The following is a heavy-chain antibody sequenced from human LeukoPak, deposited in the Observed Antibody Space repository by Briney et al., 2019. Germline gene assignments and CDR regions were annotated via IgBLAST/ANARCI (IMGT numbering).Heavy chain of an antibody. J-gene: IGHJ3*02. D-gene: IGHD2-8*01. CDR3: ARFSYAIGAFDI. V-gene: IGHV3-64*01. CDR2: ISSNGGST. Sequence: PGGSLRLSCAASGFTFSSYAMHWVRQAPGKGLEYVSAISSNGGSTYYANSVKGRFTISRDNSKNTLYLQMGSLRAEDMAVYYCARFSYAIGAFDIWGQGTMVTVSS. CDR1: GFTFSSYA.